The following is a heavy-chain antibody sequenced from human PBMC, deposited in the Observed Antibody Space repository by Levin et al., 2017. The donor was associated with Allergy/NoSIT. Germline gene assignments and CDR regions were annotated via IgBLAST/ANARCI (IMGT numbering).Heavy chain of an antibody. CDR3: ARAGDYYGSGFDY. Sequence: GGSLRLSCAASGFTVSSNYMSWVRQAPGKGLEWVSVIYSGGSTYYADSVKGRFTISRDNSKNTLYLQMNSLRAEDTAVYYCARAGDYYGSGFDYWGQGTLVTVSS. CDR2: IYSGGST. D-gene: IGHD3-10*01. J-gene: IGHJ4*02. CDR1: GFTVSSNY. V-gene: IGHV3-53*01.